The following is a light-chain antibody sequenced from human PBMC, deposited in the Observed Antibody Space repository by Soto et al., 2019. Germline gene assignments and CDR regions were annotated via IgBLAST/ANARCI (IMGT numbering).Light chain of an antibody. V-gene: IGLV2-8*01. CDR2: EVS. CDR3: SSYAGSNKVV. CDR1: SSDVGDYNY. J-gene: IGLJ2*01. Sequence: QSALTQPPSASGSPGQSVTLSCTGTSSDVGDYNYVSWYQQHPGKAPKLMIYEVSKRPSGVPDRFSGSKSGNTASLTVSGLQAEDEADYYCSSYAGSNKVVFGGGTKLTVL.